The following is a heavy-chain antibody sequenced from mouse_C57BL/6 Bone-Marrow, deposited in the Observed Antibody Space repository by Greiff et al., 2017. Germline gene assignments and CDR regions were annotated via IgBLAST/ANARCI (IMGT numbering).Heavy chain of an antibody. J-gene: IGHJ3*01. Sequence: EVQGVESGGDLVKPGGSLKLSCAASGFTFSSYGMSWVRQTPDKRLEWVATISSGGSYTYYPDSVKGRFTISRDNAKNTLYLQMSSLKSEDTAMYYCARFPNYGSSYGFAYWGQGTLVTVSA. D-gene: IGHD1-1*01. CDR2: ISSGGSYT. CDR1: GFTFSSYG. V-gene: IGHV5-6*01. CDR3: ARFPNYGSSYGFAY.